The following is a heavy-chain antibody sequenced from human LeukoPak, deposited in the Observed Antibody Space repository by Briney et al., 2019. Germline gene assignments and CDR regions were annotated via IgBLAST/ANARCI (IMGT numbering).Heavy chain of an antibody. V-gene: IGHV3-74*01. CDR2: IESDGSTT. CDR1: GFTFSSYW. J-gene: IGHJ4*02. D-gene: IGHD6-13*01. Sequence: GGSLRLSCAASGFTFSSYWMHWVRQAPGKGLVWVSRIESDGSTTSYADSVKGRFTISRDNAKNTLYLQMNSLRVDDTAVYYCGRYSGNWHAVDYWGQGTLVTVSS. CDR3: GRYSGNWHAVDY.